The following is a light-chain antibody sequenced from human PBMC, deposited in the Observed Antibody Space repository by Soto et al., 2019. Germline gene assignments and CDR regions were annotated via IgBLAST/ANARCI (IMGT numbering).Light chain of an antibody. J-gene: IGKJ2*01. CDR1: QSVSNNY. CDR3: QQYRSSPPYT. Sequence: EVVLTQSPGTLSLSPGERASLSCRASQSVSNNYLAWYQQKPGQSPKLLIFGSSDRATGIPDRFSGSGSGTDFTLTISRLEPEDFAFYYCQQYRSSPPYTFGQGTKLEIK. CDR2: GSS. V-gene: IGKV3-20*01.